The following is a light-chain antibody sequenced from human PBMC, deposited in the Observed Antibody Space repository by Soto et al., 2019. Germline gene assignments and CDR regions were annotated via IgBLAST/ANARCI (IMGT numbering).Light chain of an antibody. CDR3: QQCYNGPQWT. V-gene: IGKV3-11*01. Sequence: VVFTQSPATLSSSPGERATLSCRTSLSVSVYLDWYQQKPGQAPRLLISDASNRATGIPARFSGSGSGTDFTLTISSLEPEDFAVYYCQQCYNGPQWTFCHGTNVDIK. CDR1: LSVSVY. CDR2: DAS. J-gene: IGKJ1*01.